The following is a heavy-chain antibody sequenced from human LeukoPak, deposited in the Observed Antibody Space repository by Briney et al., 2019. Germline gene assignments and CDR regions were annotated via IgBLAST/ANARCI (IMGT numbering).Heavy chain of an antibody. V-gene: IGHV4-39*07. CDR1: GGSISSSSYY. J-gene: IGHJ6*03. Sequence: ETLSLTCTVSGGSISSSSYYWGWIRQPPGKGLEWIGSIYYSGSTYYNPSLKSRVTISVDTSKNQFSLKLNSVTAADTAVYFCARVSWFPGSSYYYMDVWGKGTTVTVSS. CDR3: ARVSWFPGSSYYYMDV. D-gene: IGHD3-9*01. CDR2: IYYSGST.